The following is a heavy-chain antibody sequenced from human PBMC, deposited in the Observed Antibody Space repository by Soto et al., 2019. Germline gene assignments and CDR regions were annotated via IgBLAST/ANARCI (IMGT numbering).Heavy chain of an antibody. CDR1: GFTVSNNY. V-gene: IGHV3-53*04. CDR2: IYSGGYT. J-gene: IGHJ5*02. Sequence: GGSLRLSCAASGFTVSNNYMSWVRQAPGKGLEWVSVIYSGGYTYYTDAVKGRFSISRHNSENTVYLQMNSLRTEDTAVYYCAKEKRFDAWGQGTLVTV. CDR3: AKEKRFDA.